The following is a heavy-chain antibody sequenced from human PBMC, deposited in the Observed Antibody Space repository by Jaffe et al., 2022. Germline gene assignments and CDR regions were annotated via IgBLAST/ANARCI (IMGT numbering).Heavy chain of an antibody. J-gene: IGHJ4*02. CDR3: ARHRIAVAGRGDYFDY. CDR1: GYSISSGYY. CDR2: IYHSGST. V-gene: IGHV4-38-2*01. Sequence: QVQLQESGPGLVKPSETLSLTCAVSGYSISSGYYWGWIRQPPGKGLEWIGSIYHSGSTYYNPSLKSRVTISVDTSKNQFSLKLSSVTAADTAVYYCARHRIAVAGRGDYFDYWGQGTLVTVSS. D-gene: IGHD6-19*01.